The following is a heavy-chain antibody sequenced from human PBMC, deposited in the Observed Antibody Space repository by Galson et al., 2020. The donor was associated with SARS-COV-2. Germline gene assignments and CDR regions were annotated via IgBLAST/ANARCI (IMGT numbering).Heavy chain of an antibody. CDR3: AKEQLGNFDY. J-gene: IGHJ4*02. V-gene: IGHV3-33*06. CDR2: IWYDGSNK. Sequence: GGSLRLSCAASGFTFSSYGMHWVRQAPGKGLEWVAVIWYDGSNKYYADSVKCRFTISRDNSKNTPYLQMNSLRAEDTAVYYCAKEQLGNFDYWGQGTLVAVSS. CDR1: GFTFSSYG. D-gene: IGHD7-27*01.